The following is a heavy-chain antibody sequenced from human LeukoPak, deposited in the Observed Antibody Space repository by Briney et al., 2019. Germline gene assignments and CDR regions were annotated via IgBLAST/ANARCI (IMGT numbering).Heavy chain of an antibody. V-gene: IGHV3-23*01. CDR2: ISGSGGST. J-gene: IGHJ6*03. CDR3: AKGRADYYYYYYMDV. Sequence: GGSLRLSCAASGFTFSSYAMSWVRQAPGKGLEWVSAISGSGGSTYYADSVKGRFTISRDNSKNTLYLQMNSLRAEDTAVYYCAKGRADYYYYYYMDVWGKGTTVTVSS. CDR1: GFTFSSYA. D-gene: IGHD3-10*01.